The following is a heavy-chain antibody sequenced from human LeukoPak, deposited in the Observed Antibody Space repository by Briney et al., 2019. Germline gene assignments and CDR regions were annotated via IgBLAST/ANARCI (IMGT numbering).Heavy chain of an antibody. CDR3: ARDYRKYSSSWYPFDY. CDR2: ISGSGGST. CDR1: GFTFSSYA. V-gene: IGHV3-23*01. Sequence: GGSLRLSCAASGFTFSSYAMSWVRQAPGKGLEWVSAISGSGGSTYYADSVKGRFTISRDNSKNTLYLQMNSLRAEDTAVYYCARDYRKYSSSWYPFDYWGQGTLVTVSS. J-gene: IGHJ4*02. D-gene: IGHD6-13*01.